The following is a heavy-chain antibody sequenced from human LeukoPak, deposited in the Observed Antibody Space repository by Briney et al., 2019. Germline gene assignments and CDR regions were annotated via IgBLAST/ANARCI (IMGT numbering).Heavy chain of an antibody. V-gene: IGHV3-30*18. J-gene: IGHJ5*02. D-gene: IGHD4-23*01. Sequence: GGSLRLSCAASGFTFSSYGMHWVRQAPGKGLEWVAVISYDGSNKYYADSVKGRFTISRDNSKNTLYLQMNSLRAEDTAVYYCAKDLGRWFSWFDPWGQGTLVTVSS. CDR1: GFTFSSYG. CDR2: ISYDGSNK. CDR3: AKDLGRWFSWFDP.